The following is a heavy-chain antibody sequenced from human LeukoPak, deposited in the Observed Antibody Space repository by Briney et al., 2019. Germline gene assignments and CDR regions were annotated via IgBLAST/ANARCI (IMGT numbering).Heavy chain of an antibody. Sequence: ASVKVSCKASGYTFTGYYMHWVRQAPGQGLEWMGWINPNSGGTNYAQKFQGRVTITRDTSASTAYMELSSLRSEDMAVYYCARGGLNYDFWSGPPGEYYYMDVWGKGTTVTVSS. CDR3: ARGGLNYDFWSGPPGEYYYMDV. CDR1: GYTFTGYY. J-gene: IGHJ6*03. CDR2: INPNSGGT. V-gene: IGHV1-2*02. D-gene: IGHD3-3*01.